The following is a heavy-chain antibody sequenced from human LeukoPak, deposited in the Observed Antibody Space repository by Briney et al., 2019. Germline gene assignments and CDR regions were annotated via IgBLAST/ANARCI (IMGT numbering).Heavy chain of an antibody. CDR2: ISYDGSNK. V-gene: IGHV3-30-3*01. Sequence: GRSLRLSCAASGFTFSSYAMHWVRQAPGKGLEWVAVISYDGSNKYYADSVKGRFTISRDNSKNTLYLQMNSLRAEDTAVYYCARDQPRDSSWYRWGDYYYYGMDVCGQGTTVTVSS. CDR1: GFTFSSYA. J-gene: IGHJ6*02. D-gene: IGHD6-13*01. CDR3: ARDQPRDSSWYRWGDYYYYGMDV.